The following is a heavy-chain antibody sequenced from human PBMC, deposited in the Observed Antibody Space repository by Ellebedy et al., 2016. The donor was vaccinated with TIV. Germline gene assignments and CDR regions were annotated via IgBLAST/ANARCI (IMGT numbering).Heavy chain of an antibody. D-gene: IGHD3-10*01. V-gene: IGHV3-74*01. Sequence: PGGSLRLSCAASGFTFSSNWMHWVRQAPGKGLVWVSRIKGDGSGATYADSVKGRFTISRDNAKHSLYLQMNSLRAEDTAVYYCARDPGDGSGSYYKYYYYGMDVWGQGTTVTVSS. CDR1: GFTFSSNW. CDR3: ARDPGDGSGSYYKYYYYGMDV. CDR2: IKGDGSGA. J-gene: IGHJ6*02.